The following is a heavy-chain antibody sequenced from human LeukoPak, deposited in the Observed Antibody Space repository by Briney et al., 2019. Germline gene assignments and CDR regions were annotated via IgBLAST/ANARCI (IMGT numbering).Heavy chain of an antibody. CDR1: GGSISSYY. CDR2: IYYSGST. D-gene: IGHD6-13*01. CDR3: ARGTKGVRLEASGKTVYYYYVDV. J-gene: IGHJ6*03. V-gene: IGHV4-59*12. Sequence: SETLSLTCTVSGGSISSYYWSWIRQPPGKGLEWIGYIYYSGSTNYNPSLKSRVTISVDTSKNHFSLQLNSVTPEDTAVYFCARGTKGVRLEASGKTVYYYYVDVWGKGTTVTMSS.